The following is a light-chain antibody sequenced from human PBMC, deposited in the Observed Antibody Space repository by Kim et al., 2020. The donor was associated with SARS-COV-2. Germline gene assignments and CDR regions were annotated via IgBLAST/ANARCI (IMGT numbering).Light chain of an antibody. J-gene: IGKJ4*01. CDR1: PSFSSDY. CDR3: QQYSSSSIT. V-gene: IGKV3-20*01. Sequence: SPGKRATLSCRASPSFSSDYLAWYQQKPGQAPRLLIYDGSNRATGIPDRFSGSESGTDFTLTISRLEPEDCAVYYCQQYSSSSITFGGGTKVDIK. CDR2: DGS.